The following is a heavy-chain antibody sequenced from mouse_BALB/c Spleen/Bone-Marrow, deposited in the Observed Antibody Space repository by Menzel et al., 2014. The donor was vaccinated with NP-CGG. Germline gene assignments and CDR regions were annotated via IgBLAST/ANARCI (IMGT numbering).Heavy chain of an antibody. CDR2: INPTSGYA. Sequence: QVQLQQSGAELARPGASVKMSCKASGYTFTGYTIHWVKQRPGQGLEWIGYINPTSGYANYNQKFKDKATLTADKSSSTAHMQLSSLTSEDSAVFYCARSMIVYFAMDYWGQGTSVTVSS. V-gene: IGHV1-4*01. CDR1: GYTFTGYT. CDR3: ARSMIVYFAMDY. J-gene: IGHJ4*01. D-gene: IGHD2-3*01.